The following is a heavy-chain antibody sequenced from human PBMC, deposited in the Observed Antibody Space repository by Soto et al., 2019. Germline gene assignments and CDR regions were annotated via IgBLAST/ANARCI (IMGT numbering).Heavy chain of an antibody. V-gene: IGHV3-23*01. D-gene: IGHD6-13*01. J-gene: IGHJ4*02. CDR1: GFTFSNYA. Sequence: EVQLLESGGGLVQPGGSLRLSCAASGFTFSNYAVTWVRQAPGKGLEWVSTISGSGGSTYYADSVKGRFTISRDNYKTTLYLQMNSLRAKDTAVYYCEKDQGTSWYEIDYWGQGTLVTVSS. CDR2: ISGSGGST. CDR3: EKDQGTSWYEIDY.